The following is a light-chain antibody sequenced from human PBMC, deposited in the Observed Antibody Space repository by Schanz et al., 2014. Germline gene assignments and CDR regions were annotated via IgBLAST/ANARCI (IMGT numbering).Light chain of an antibody. CDR2: AAS. V-gene: IGKV3-20*01. J-gene: IGKJ1*01. CDR1: QTFSRSY. Sequence: EIVLTQSPGTLSLSPGERATLSCRASQTFSRSYLAWYQQKPGQTPRLLIYAASSRATGIPDRFSGGGSDTDFTLTISRLEPEDFAVYFCQQYGSSPQTFGQGTKVEMK. CDR3: QQYGSSPQT.